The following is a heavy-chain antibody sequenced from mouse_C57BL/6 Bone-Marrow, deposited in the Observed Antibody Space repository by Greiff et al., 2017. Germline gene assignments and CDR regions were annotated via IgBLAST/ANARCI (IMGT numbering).Heavy chain of an antibody. V-gene: IGHV1-55*01. CDR2: IYPGSGST. D-gene: IGHD2-4*01. CDR1: GYTFTSYW. J-gene: IGHJ3*01. CDR3: ARHDYEGPWFAY. Sequence: QVQLQQPGAELVKPGASVKMSCKASGYTFTSYWITWVKQRPGQGLEWIGDIYPGSGSTNYNEKFKSKATLTVDTSSSTAYMQLSSLTSEDSAVYYCARHDYEGPWFAYWGQGTLVTVSA.